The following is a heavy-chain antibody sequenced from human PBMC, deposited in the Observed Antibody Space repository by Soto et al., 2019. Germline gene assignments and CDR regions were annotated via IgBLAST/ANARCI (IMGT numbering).Heavy chain of an antibody. CDR1: GGSISSYY. CDR3: ARVASLIVTPFDY. Sequence: PSETLSLTCTVSGGSISSYYWSWIRQPPGKGLEWIGYIYYSGSTNYNPSLKSRVTISVDTSKNQFSLKLSSVTAADTAVYYCARVASLIVTPFDYWGQGTLVTVSS. V-gene: IGHV4-59*12. D-gene: IGHD5-18*01. CDR2: IYYSGST. J-gene: IGHJ4*02.